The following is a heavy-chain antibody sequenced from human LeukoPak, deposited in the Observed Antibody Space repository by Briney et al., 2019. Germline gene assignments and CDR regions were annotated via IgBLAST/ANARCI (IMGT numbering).Heavy chain of an antibody. J-gene: IGHJ4*02. CDR2: IYYSGST. V-gene: IGHV4-59*12. CDR1: GESISGFY. CDR3: ARDRYYDFWSGYLFDY. D-gene: IGHD3-3*01. Sequence: SETLSLTCTVSGESISGFYWNWIRQPPGKGLEWLGSIYYSGSTNYNPSLKSRVTMSVDTSKNQFSLKLSSVTAADTAVYYCARDRYYDFWSGYLFDYWGQGTLVTVSS.